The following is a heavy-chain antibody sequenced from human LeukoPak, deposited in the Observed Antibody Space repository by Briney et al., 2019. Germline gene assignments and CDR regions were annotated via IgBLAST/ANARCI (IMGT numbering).Heavy chain of an antibody. CDR1: GGSFSGCY. V-gene: IGHV4-34*01. CDR2: INHSGST. J-gene: IGHJ3*02. Sequence: RPSETLSLTCAVYGGSFSGCYWSWIRQPPGKGLEWIGEINHSGSTNYNPSLKSRVTISVDTSKNQFSLKLSSVTAADTAVYYCARGSAGWDVVVPAATDAFDIWGQGTMVTVSS. D-gene: IGHD2-2*01. CDR3: ARGSAGWDVVVPAATDAFDI.